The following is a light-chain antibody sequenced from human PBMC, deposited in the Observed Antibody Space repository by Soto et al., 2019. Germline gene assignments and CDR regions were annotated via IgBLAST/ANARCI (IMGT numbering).Light chain of an antibody. CDR1: QDISTS. Sequence: DIQLTQSPSFLSASVGDRVTVSCRASQDISTSLAWFQQKAGKVPPLLVYPASTLQDGAPSRFSGSGSGTYITLTINNLQAEDFATYYCQHLRTYPFSFGPGTKLDI. J-gene: IGKJ2*03. CDR2: PAS. V-gene: IGKV1-9*01. CDR3: QHLRTYPFS.